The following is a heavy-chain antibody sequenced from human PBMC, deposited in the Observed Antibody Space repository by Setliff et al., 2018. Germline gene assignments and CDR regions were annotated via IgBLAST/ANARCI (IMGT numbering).Heavy chain of an antibody. Sequence: GGSLRLSCAASGVTFTNYAMSWVRQAPGKGLEWVSEISASGVSKYYADSVMGRFSISRDNSKNTLSLQMNSLRAEDTAVYYCVKDRGTNWSEGFDSWGQGTLVTVSS. CDR2: ISASGVSK. J-gene: IGHJ4*02. CDR1: GVTFTNYA. CDR3: VKDRGTNWSEGFDS. D-gene: IGHD7-27*01. V-gene: IGHV3-23*01.